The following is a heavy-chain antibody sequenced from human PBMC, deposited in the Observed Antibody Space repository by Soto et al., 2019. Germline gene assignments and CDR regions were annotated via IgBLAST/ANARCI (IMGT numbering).Heavy chain of an antibody. CDR2: INYSGST. J-gene: IGHJ1*01. CDR1: GGSFSGYY. Sequence: SETLSLTCAVYGGSFSGYYWSWIRQPPGKGLEWIGEINYSGSTNYNPSLKSRVTISVDTSKNQFSLKLSPVTAADTAVYYCARGQYYHDSSGPRNFQHWGQGTLVTVSS. V-gene: IGHV4-34*01. CDR3: ARGQYYHDSSGPRNFQH. D-gene: IGHD3-22*01.